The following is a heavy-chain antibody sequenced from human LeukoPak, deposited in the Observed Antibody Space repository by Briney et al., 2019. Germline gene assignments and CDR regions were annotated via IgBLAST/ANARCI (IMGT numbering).Heavy chain of an antibody. CDR3: AKRGVERVGDYHYYYYLDV. CDR2: ISDSGDST. CDR1: GFTFSSYA. V-gene: IGHV3-23*01. Sequence: GGSLRLSCAASGFTFSSYAMNWVRQAPGKGLQWVSSISDSGDSTYYADSMKGRFTISRDTSKNTLFQQMNSLRAEDTALYYCAKRGVERVGDYHYYYYLDVWGKGTTVTVSS. D-gene: IGHD1-1*01. J-gene: IGHJ6*03.